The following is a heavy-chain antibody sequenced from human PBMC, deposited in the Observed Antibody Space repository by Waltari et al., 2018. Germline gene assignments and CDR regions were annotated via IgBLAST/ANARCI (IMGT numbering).Heavy chain of an antibody. CDR2: ISYDGSNK. CDR1: GFTFSSYG. D-gene: IGHD2-21*01. Sequence: QVQLVESGGGVVQPGRSLRLSCAASGFTFSSYGMHWVRQAPGKGLEWVAVISYDGSNKYYADSVKGRFTISRDNSKNTLYLQMNSLRAEDTAVYYCARIPPGGDYWGQGTLVTVSS. V-gene: IGHV3-30*03. J-gene: IGHJ4*02. CDR3: ARIPPGGDY.